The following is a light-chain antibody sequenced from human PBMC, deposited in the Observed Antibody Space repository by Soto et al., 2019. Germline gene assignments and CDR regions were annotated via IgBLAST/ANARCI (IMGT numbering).Light chain of an antibody. J-gene: IGKJ1*01. CDR3: QQYNTYWT. V-gene: IGKV1-5*01. CDR1: QNVNNW. CDR2: DAS. Sequence: GDRVTITCRASQNVNNWLAWYQHKPGKAPQLLIYDASVLETGVPSRFSGSGSGTEFTLAIGGLQSDDFATYYCQQYNTYWTFGPGTKVEVK.